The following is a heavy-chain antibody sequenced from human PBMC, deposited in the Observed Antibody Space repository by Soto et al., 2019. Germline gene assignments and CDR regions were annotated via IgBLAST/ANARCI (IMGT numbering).Heavy chain of an antibody. Sequence: ASVKVSCKASGYTFTGYYMHWVRQAPGQGLEWMGWINPNCGGTNYAQKFQGWVTMTRDTSISTAYMELSRLRSDDTAVYYCARDLRYSGYDRGFDYWGQGTLVTVSS. CDR1: GYTFTGYY. V-gene: IGHV1-2*04. CDR3: ARDLRYSGYDRGFDY. J-gene: IGHJ4*02. CDR2: INPNCGGT. D-gene: IGHD5-12*01.